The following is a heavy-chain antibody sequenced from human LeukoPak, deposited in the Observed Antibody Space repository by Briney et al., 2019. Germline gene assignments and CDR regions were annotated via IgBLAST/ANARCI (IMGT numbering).Heavy chain of an antibody. Sequence: GSLRLSCAASGFTFSSYAMSWVRQAPGKGLEWVSAISGSGGSTYYADSVKGRFTISRDNSKNTLYLQMNSLRAEDTAVYYCAKDMDDAYCSSTSCPAQRYYGMDVWGQGTTVTVSS. CDR3: AKDMDDAYCSSTSCPAQRYYGMDV. CDR1: GFTFSSYA. D-gene: IGHD2-2*01. J-gene: IGHJ6*02. CDR2: ISGSGGST. V-gene: IGHV3-23*01.